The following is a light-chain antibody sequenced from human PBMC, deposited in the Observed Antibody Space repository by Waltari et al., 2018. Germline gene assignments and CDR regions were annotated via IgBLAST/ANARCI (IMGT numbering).Light chain of an antibody. CDR2: DAS. J-gene: IGKJ5*01. CDR1: QSVSSY. V-gene: IGKV3-11*01. Sequence: EIVLTQSPATLSLSPGERATLSCRASQSVSSYSAWYQQQPGQAPRLLIYDASNSATGIPARFSGSGSGTDFTLTISSLEPEDFAVYYCQQRSNWPPSITFGQGTRLEIK. CDR3: QQRSNWPPSIT.